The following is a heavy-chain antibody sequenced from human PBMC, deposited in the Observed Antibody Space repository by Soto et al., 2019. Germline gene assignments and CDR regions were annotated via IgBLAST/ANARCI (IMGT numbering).Heavy chain of an antibody. CDR2: ISAYNGNT. CDR1: GYTFSTYG. Sequence: QVHLEQSGAEVKKPGASVRVSCKTSGYTFSTYGISWLRQVPGQGLELMGWISAYNGNTNYAQKCQGRXTXTXXASTNTAYLELRTLRSDDTAVYYCARDSDYGDYGYWGQGTLVTVSS. J-gene: IGHJ4*02. V-gene: IGHV1-18*01. D-gene: IGHD4-17*01. CDR3: ARDSDYGDYGY.